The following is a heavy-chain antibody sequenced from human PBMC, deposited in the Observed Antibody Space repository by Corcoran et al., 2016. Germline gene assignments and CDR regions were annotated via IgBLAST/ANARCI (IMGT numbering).Heavy chain of an antibody. CDR1: GFTFSGSA. V-gene: IGHV3-73*02. D-gene: IGHD3-22*01. CDR3: TTGGKWLLSDYYYGMDV. CDR2: IRSKANSYAT. J-gene: IGHJ6*02. Sequence: EVQLVESGGGLVQPGGSLKLSCAASGFTFSGSAMHWVRQASGKGLEWVGRIRSKANSYATAYAASVKGRFTISRDDSKNTAYLQMNSLKNEDTAVYYCTTGGKWLLSDYYYGMDVWGQGTTVTVSS.